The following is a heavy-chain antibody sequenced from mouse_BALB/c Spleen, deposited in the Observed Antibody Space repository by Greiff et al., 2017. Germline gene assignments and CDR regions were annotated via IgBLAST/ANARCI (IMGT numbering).Heavy chain of an antibody. CDR3: ARSSYYRYDEAMDY. J-gene: IGHJ4*01. Sequence: DLVKPGASVKLSCKASGYTFTSYWINWIKQRPGQGLEWIGRIAPGSGSTYYNEMIKGKATLTVDTSSSTAYIQLSSLSSEDSAVYFCARSSYYRYDEAMDYWGQGTSVTVSS. D-gene: IGHD2-14*01. CDR1: GYTFTSYW. CDR2: IAPGSGST. V-gene: IGHV1S41*01.